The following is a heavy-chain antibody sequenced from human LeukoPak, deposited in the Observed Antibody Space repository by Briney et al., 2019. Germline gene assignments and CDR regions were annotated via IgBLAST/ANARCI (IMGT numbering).Heavy chain of an antibody. CDR2: IYHSGST. CDR1: GGSFSGYY. CDR3: ARAPIAARILGD. J-gene: IGHJ4*02. Sequence: SETLSLTCAVYGGSFSGYYWSWIRQPPGKGLEWIGYIYHSGSTYYNPSLKSRVTISVDRSKNQFSLKLSSVTAADTAVYYCARAPIAARILGDWGQGTLVTVSS. V-gene: IGHV4-34*01. D-gene: IGHD6-6*01.